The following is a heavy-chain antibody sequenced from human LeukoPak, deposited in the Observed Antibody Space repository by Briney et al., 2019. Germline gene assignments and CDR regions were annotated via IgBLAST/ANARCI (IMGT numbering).Heavy chain of an antibody. CDR1: GFTFSSYA. CDR2: ISSNGGST. CDR3: ARARYYGSGSYYFY. V-gene: IGHV3-64*01. Sequence: GGSLRLSCAASGFTFSSYAMHWVRQAPGKGLEYVSAISSNGGSTYYANSVKGRFTISRDNSKNTLYLQMNSLRAEDTAVYYCARARYYGSGSYYFYWGQGTLVTVSS. D-gene: IGHD3-10*01. J-gene: IGHJ4*02.